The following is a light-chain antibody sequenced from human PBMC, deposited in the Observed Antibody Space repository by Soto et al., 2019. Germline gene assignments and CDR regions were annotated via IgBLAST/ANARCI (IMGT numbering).Light chain of an antibody. CDR1: QSVNSN. V-gene: IGKV3-15*01. CDR2: GAS. J-gene: IGKJ1*01. Sequence: EIVMTQSPATLSVSPGERATLSCRASQSVNSNFAWYQQKPGQAPRLLIYGASTRATGIPARFSGSGSGTEFTLTISSLQSEDFAVYYCQQYNNWPRTFGQGTKVDI. CDR3: QQYNNWPRT.